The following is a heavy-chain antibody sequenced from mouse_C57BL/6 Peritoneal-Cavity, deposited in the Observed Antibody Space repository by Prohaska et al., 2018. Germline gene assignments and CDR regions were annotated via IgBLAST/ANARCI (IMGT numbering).Heavy chain of an antibody. V-gene: IGHV1-52*01. CDR2: IDPSDSET. D-gene: IGHD4-1*01. Sequence: QVQLQQPGAELVRPGSSVKLSCKDSGYTFTSYWMPRVKQRHIQGLEWIGNIDPSDSETHYKQKFKDKATLTVDKSSSTAYIQLSILTSENSAVYYFARANWDYLYFNVWGTGTTVTVSS. CDR3: ARANWDYLYFNV. CDR1: GYTFTSYW. J-gene: IGHJ1*03.